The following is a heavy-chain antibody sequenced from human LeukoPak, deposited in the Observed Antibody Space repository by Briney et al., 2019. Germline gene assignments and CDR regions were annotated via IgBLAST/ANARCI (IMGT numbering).Heavy chain of an antibody. V-gene: IGHV4-34*01. CDR2: INHGGSA. CDR3: ASSGSFRQQLVK. CDR1: GGSFSGYY. J-gene: IGHJ1*01. D-gene: IGHD6-13*01. Sequence: SETLSLTCAVYGGSFSGYYWTWIRQPPGKGLEWIGEINHGGSANYNPSLKSRVTISIDTSKTQFSLKLNSVTAADTAVYYCASSGSFRQQLVKWGQGTLVTVSS.